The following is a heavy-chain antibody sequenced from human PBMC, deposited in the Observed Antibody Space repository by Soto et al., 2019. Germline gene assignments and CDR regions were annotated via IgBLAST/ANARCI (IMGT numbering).Heavy chain of an antibody. CDR1: GFIFSGYA. V-gene: IGHV3-30-3*01. CDR3: AKETNAYEINF. J-gene: IGHJ4*02. Sequence: QVQLVESGGGVVQPWRSLRLSCAASGFIFSGYAMHWVRQAPGKGLEWVAVISYDGNTQYYADSVKGRFTVSRDNSNNMLYVQMNNLRDEDTAMYYCAKETNAYEINFWGQGTLVTVSS. D-gene: IGHD3-9*01. CDR2: ISYDGNTQ.